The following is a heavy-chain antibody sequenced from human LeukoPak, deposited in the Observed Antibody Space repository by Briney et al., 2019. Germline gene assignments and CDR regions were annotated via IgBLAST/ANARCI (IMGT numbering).Heavy chain of an antibody. CDR1: GGTFSSYA. V-gene: IGHV1-69*05. D-gene: IGHD3-22*01. CDR2: IIPIFGTA. J-gene: IGHJ4*02. CDR3: ATSEGGGYYSAPYFDY. Sequence: ASVKVSCKASGGTFSSYAISWVRQAPGQGLEWMGGIIPIFGTANYAQKFRGRVTITTDESTSTAYMELSSLRSEGTAVYYCATSEGGGYYSAPYFDYWGQGTLVTVSS.